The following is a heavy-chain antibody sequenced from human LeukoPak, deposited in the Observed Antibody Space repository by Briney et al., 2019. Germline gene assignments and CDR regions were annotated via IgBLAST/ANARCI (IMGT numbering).Heavy chain of an antibody. V-gene: IGHV3-23*01. Sequence: GGSLRLSCAAPGFTFSSYAMSWVRQAPGKGLEWVSTISGSGGNTYHADSVRGRFTISRDNSKNTLYLQMNSLRAEDTAIYYCAKVSWANYFDYWGQGTLVTVSS. CDR2: ISGSGGNT. D-gene: IGHD6-13*01. CDR1: GFTFSSYA. J-gene: IGHJ4*02. CDR3: AKVSWANYFDY.